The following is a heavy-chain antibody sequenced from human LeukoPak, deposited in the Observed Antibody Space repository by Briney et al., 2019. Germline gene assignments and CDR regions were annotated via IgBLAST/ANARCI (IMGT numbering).Heavy chain of an antibody. Sequence: GGSLRLSCAVSGFTVSSNYMSWVRQAPGKGLEWVSVIYSGGSTYYADSVKGRFTISRDNAKNSLYLQMNSLRAEDTAVYYCARDKQRPYYYMDVWGKGTTVTISS. D-gene: IGHD6-25*01. CDR1: GFTVSSNY. CDR2: IYSGGST. CDR3: ARDKQRPYYYMDV. J-gene: IGHJ6*03. V-gene: IGHV3-66*01.